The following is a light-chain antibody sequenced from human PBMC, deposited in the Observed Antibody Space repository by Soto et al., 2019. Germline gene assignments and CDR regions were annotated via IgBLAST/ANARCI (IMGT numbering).Light chain of an antibody. Sequence: DIQMTQSPSSLSASVGDRVTITCRASQSISSYLNWYQQKPGKAPKLLIYAASTLQSGVPSRFSGSGSGTDFTLTISCLQSEDFATYYCQQYYSYPITFGQGRRLEVK. CDR1: QSISSY. CDR3: QQYYSYPIT. V-gene: IGKV1-39*01. CDR2: AAS. J-gene: IGKJ5*01.